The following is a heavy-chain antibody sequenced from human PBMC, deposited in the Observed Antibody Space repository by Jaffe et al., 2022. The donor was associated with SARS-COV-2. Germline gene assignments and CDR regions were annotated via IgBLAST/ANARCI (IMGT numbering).Heavy chain of an antibody. CDR3: ARVANWYFDL. CDR2: IYSGGST. CDR1: GFTVSS. J-gene: IGHJ2*01. V-gene: IGHV3-66*02. Sequence: EVQLVESGGGLVQPGGSLRLSCAASGFTVSSLSWVRQAPGKGLEWVSVIYSGGSTYYADSVKGRFTISRDNSKNTLYLQMNSLRIEDTAVYHCARVANWYFDLWGRGTLVTVSS.